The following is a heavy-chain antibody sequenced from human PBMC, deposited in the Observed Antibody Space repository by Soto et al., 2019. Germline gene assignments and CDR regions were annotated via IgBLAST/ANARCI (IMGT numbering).Heavy chain of an antibody. CDR3: AKDHSSGWDYFDY. CDR1: GFTFSSYA. D-gene: IGHD6-19*01. Sequence: GGSLRLSCAASGFTFSSYAMSWVRQAPGKGLEWVSAISGSGGSTYYADSVKGRFTIPRDNSKNTLHLQMNSLRAEDTAVYYCAKDHSSGWDYFDYWGQGTLVTVSS. V-gene: IGHV3-23*01. CDR2: ISGSGGST. J-gene: IGHJ4*02.